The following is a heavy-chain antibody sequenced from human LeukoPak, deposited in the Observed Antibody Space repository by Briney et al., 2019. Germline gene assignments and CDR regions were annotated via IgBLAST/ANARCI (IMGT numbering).Heavy chain of an antibody. Sequence: GGSLRLSCAASGFTFSSYWMHWVRQAPGKGLVWVSRISSDGSSTTCADSVKGRFTISRDNARNTLYLQMNSLRAEDTAVYYCARGYSGSYRVDYWGQGTLVTVSS. CDR1: GFTFSSYW. V-gene: IGHV3-74*01. CDR3: ARGYSGSYRVDY. D-gene: IGHD1-26*01. J-gene: IGHJ4*02. CDR2: ISSDGSST.